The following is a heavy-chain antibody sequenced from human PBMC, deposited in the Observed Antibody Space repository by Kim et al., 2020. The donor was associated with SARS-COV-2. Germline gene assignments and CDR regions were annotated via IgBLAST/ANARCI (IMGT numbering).Heavy chain of an antibody. CDR1: GFTFSSYG. V-gene: IGHV3-33*05. D-gene: IGHD6-13*01. Sequence: GGSLRLSCAASGFTFSSYGMHWVRQAPGKGLEWVAVISYDGSNKYYADSVKGRFTISRDNSKNTLYLQINSLRAEDTAVYYCARDGGIADKTGMDVWGQGTTVTVSS. CDR2: ISYDGSNK. J-gene: IGHJ6*02. CDR3: ARDGGIADKTGMDV.